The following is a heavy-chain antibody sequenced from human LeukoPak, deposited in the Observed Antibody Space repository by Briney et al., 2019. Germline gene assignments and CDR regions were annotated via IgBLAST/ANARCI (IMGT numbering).Heavy chain of an antibody. V-gene: IGHV4-39*07. Sequence: SETLSLTCTVSGGSISSSSYFWGWIRQPPGKGLEWIGTIYYSGSTYYNPSLTSRVTISVDTSKNQFSLKLSSVTAADTAVYYYARRASDYYYFDYWGQGTLVTVSS. D-gene: IGHD3-22*01. CDR1: GGSISSSSYF. J-gene: IGHJ4*02. CDR3: ARRASDYYYFDY. CDR2: IYYSGST.